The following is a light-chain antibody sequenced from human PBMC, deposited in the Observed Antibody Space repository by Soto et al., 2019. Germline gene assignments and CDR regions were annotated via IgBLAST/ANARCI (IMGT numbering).Light chain of an antibody. V-gene: IGKV2-30*01. Sequence: EVVLPRAQPPLSVTHGQPSAASCEPRESFLYGDGKTYLNWFQQRPGQSPRRLIYKVSNRDSGVPDRFSGSGSGTDFTLKISRVEAEDVGVYYCVQTIHWPWTFGQGTKVDI. CDR1: ESFLYGDGKTY. J-gene: IGKJ1*01. CDR3: VQTIHWPWT. CDR2: KVS.